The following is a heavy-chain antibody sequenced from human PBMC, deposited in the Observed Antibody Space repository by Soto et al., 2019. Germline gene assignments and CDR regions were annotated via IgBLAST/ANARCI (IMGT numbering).Heavy chain of an antibody. V-gene: IGHV1-69*08. CDR1: GGTSSRYA. CDR2: IVPVLGPA. J-gene: IGHJ4*02. D-gene: IGHD1-26*01. CDR3: VRGPTLWEIDH. Sequence: QVQLMQSGAEVKKPGSSVKVSCKTSGGTSSRYAVSWVRQAPGQGLQWMGGIVPVLGPANYAQKFQGRVTITAEKSTATAFVELSALRSEDTAVYFCVRGPTLWEIDHRGQRTLVTVAS.